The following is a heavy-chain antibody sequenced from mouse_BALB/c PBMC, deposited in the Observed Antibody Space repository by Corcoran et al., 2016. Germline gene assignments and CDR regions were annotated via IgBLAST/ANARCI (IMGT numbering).Heavy chain of an antibody. CDR2: INPNYDST. D-gene: IGHD2-2*01. J-gene: IGHJ4*01. CDR3: ARMDGYDRGAMDY. CDR1: GYTFTDYH. V-gene: IGHV1-18*01. Sequence: EVQLQQFGAELVKPAASMKISCTAPGYTFTDYHMDWVKQSHRKSLAWIGDINPNYDSTSYNQKFKGKATLTVDKSSSTAYMELRSLTSEDTAVYYCARMDGYDRGAMDYWGQGTSVTVSS.